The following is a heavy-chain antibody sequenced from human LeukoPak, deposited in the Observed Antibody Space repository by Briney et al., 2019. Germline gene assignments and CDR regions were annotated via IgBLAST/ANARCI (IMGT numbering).Heavy chain of an antibody. CDR1: GFTFSSYS. CDR2: ISSSSSYI. Sequence: PGGSLRLSCAASGFTFSSYSMNWVRQAPGKGLGWVSSISSSSSYIYYADSVKGRFTISRDNAKNSLYLQMNRLRAEDTAVYYCARGGILTGYGTGGFDYWGQGTLVTVSS. J-gene: IGHJ4*02. CDR3: ARGGILTGYGTGGFDY. D-gene: IGHD3-9*01. V-gene: IGHV3-21*01.